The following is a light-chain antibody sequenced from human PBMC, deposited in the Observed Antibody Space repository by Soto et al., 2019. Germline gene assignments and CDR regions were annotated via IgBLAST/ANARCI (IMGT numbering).Light chain of an antibody. J-gene: IGKJ1*01. Sequence: DIQMTQYPSILSASVGDRVTITCRASQSIGSWLAWYQHKPGKAPKLLIYKASSLESGVPLRFSGSGSGTEFTLTISSLQPDDFATYYCQQYDSYRTFGQGTKVDI. CDR3: QQYDSYRT. V-gene: IGKV1-5*03. CDR2: KAS. CDR1: QSIGSW.